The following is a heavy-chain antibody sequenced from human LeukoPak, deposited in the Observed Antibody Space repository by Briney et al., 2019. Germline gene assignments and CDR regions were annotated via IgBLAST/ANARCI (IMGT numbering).Heavy chain of an antibody. D-gene: IGHD3-10*01. CDR2: ISSSSSYI. CDR3: SNYGSGSRDDAFDI. J-gene: IGHJ3*02. CDR1: GFTFSSYS. V-gene: IGHV3-21*01. Sequence: GGSLRLSCAASGFTFSSYSMNWVRQAPGKGLEWVSSISSSSSYIYYADSVKGRFTISRDNAKNSLYLQMNSLRAEDTAVYYCSNYGSGSRDDAFDIWGQGTMVTVSS.